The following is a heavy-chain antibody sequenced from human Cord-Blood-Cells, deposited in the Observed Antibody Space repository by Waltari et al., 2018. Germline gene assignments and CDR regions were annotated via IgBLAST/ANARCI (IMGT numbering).Heavy chain of an antibody. V-gene: IGHV4-39*01. J-gene: IGHJ4*02. D-gene: IGHD3-9*01. Sequence: QLQLQESGPGLVKPSETLSLTCTVSGGALSRSSYYWGWIRRPPGKGLEWSGSIYYSGSTYYNPSLKSRVTISVDTSKNQFSLKLSSVTAADTAVYYCATMLYYDILTGYFDYWGQGTLVTVSS. CDR1: GGALSRSSYY. CDR2: IYYSGST. CDR3: ATMLYYDILTGYFDY.